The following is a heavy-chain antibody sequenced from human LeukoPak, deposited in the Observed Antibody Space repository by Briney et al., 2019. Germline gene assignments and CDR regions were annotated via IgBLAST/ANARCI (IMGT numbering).Heavy chain of an antibody. V-gene: IGHV4-59*11. CDR2: IYYSGST. J-gene: IGHJ4*02. D-gene: IGHD4-17*01. CDR1: GGSISSHY. Sequence: SETLSLTCTVSGGSISSHYWSWIRQPPGKRLEWIGYIYYSGSTYYNPSLKTRVTISVDTSKSQFSLELSSVTAADTAVYYCARTKKVGYGDYENYFDYWGQGTLVTVSS. CDR3: ARTKKVGYGDYENYFDY.